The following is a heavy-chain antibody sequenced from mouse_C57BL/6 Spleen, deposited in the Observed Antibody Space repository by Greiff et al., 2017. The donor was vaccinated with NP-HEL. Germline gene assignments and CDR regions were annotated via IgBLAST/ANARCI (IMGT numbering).Heavy chain of an antibody. D-gene: IGHD4-1*01. CDR1: GFTFTDYY. CDR3: ATNWAYYYAMDY. CDR2: IRNKANGYTT. V-gene: IGHV7-3*01. J-gene: IGHJ4*01. Sequence: DVQLVESGGGLVQPGGSLSLSCAASGFTFTDYYMSWVRQPPGKALEWLGFIRNKANGYTTEYSASVKGRFTISRDNSQSILYLQMNALRAEDSATYYCATNWAYYYAMDYWGQGTSVTVSS.